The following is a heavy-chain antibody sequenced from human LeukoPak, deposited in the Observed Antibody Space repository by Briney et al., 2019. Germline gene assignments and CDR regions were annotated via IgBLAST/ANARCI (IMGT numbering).Heavy chain of an antibody. J-gene: IGHJ4*02. CDR2: ISTSGSDT. Sequence: GVCLRLSCTGSGFPFSSSAMSWVRQAPGKGLEWVSYISTSGSDTYYADSVKGRLTTSRDNSKNTLYLEMNSLRVEDTAVYYCVLDARLGESLRWGQGTLVTVSS. CDR3: VLDARLGESLR. V-gene: IGHV3-23*01. D-gene: IGHD3-16*01. CDR1: GFPFSSSA.